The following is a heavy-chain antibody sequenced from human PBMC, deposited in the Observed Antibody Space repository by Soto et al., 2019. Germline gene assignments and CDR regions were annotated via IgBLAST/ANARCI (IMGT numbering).Heavy chain of an antibody. CDR1: GGSFSGYY. Sequence: PSETLSPTCAVYGGSFSGYYWSWIRQPPGKGLEWIGEINHSGSTNYNPSLKSRVTISVDTSKNQFSLKLSSVTAADTAVYYCAREYPRLAARLYYYYMDVWGKGTTVTVS. CDR2: INHSGST. V-gene: IGHV4-34*01. J-gene: IGHJ6*03. CDR3: AREYPRLAARLYYYYMDV. D-gene: IGHD6-6*01.